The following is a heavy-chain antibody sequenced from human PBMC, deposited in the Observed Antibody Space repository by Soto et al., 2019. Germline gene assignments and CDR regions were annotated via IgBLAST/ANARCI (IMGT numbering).Heavy chain of an antibody. CDR1: GFTFSSYG. D-gene: IGHD5-12*01. J-gene: IGHJ4*02. V-gene: IGHV3-33*01. Sequence: QVQLVESGGGVVQPGRSLRLSCEASGFTFSSYGMHWVRQAPGKGLEWVAVIRYDGSNKYYADSVKGRFTISRDNAKNTLYLQMNSLRDEDTAVYYCARDSYYSGYGGDFDYWGQGTLVTVSS. CDR2: IRYDGSNK. CDR3: ARDSYYSGYGGDFDY.